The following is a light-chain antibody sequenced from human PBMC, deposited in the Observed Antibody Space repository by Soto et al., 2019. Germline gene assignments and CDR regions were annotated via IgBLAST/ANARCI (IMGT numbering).Light chain of an antibody. CDR2: GAS. V-gene: IGKV3-20*01. CDR3: QQYDGSPLT. J-gene: IGKJ3*01. CDR1: QSLSINS. Sequence: EIVLTQSPGTLSLSPGERATLSCRASQSLSINSLAWYQQKPGQSPRLLVYGASTRDTGIPDRFRGSGSGTDLAITISSLEPEDFAMYYCQQYDGSPLTFGPGTKVDIK.